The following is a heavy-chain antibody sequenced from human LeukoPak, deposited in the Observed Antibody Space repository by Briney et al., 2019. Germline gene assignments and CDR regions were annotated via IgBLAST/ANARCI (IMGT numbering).Heavy chain of an antibody. CDR1: GGSISSYY. CDR2: IYYSGST. CDR3: AAGTLNPDHFDY. V-gene: IGHV4-59*01. Sequence: SETLSLTCTVSGGSISSYYWSWIRQPPGKGLEWIGYIYYSGSTNYNPSLKSRVTISVDTSKNQFSLKPSSVTAADTAVYYCAAGTLNPDHFDYWGQGTLVTVSS. D-gene: IGHD1-14*01. J-gene: IGHJ4*02.